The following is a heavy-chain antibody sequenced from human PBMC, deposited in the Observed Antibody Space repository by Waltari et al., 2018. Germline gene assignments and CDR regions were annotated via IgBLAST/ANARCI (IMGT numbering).Heavy chain of an antibody. CDR2: IIPILVKA. J-gene: IGHJ6*02. CDR1: GGTFSSYA. CDR3: AREDTGTTYYYYYGMDV. D-gene: IGHD1-7*01. V-gene: IGHV1-69*04. Sequence: QVQLVQSGAEVKKPGSSVKVSCKASGGTFSSYAISWVRQAPGQGLEWMGRIIPILVKANYAQKFQGRVTITADKSTSTAYMELSSLRSEDTAVYYCAREDTGTTYYYYYGMDVWGQGTTVTVSS.